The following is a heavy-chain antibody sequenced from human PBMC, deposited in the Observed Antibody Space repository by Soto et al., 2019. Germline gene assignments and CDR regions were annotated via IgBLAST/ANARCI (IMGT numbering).Heavy chain of an antibody. D-gene: IGHD6-19*01. CDR2: IYYSGST. CDR1: GGSISSGGYY. CDR3: ARGAGLGGWFDP. V-gene: IGHV4-31*03. Sequence: QVQLQESGPGLVKHSQTLSLTCTVSGGSISSGGYYWSWIRQHPGKGLEWIGYIYYSGSTYYNPSLKSRVTISVDTSKNQFSLKLSSVTAADTAVYYCARGAGLGGWFDPWGQGTLVTVSS. J-gene: IGHJ5*02.